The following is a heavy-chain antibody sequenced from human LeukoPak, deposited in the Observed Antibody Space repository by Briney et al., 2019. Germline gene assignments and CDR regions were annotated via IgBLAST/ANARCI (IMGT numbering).Heavy chain of an antibody. CDR2: IYYSGST. J-gene: IGHJ5*02. Sequence: SETLSLTCTVSGGSISSSSYYWGWIRQPPGKGLEWIGSIYYSGSTYYNPSLKSRVTISVDTSKNQFSLKLSSVTAADTAVYYCARLRITMVRGVMGQPASNWFDPWGQGTLVTVSS. D-gene: IGHD3-10*01. V-gene: IGHV4-39*01. CDR1: GGSISSSSYY. CDR3: ARLRITMVRGVMGQPASNWFDP.